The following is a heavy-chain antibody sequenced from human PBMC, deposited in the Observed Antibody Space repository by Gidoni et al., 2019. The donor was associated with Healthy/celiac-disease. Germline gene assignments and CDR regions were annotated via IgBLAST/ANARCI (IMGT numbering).Heavy chain of an antibody. CDR3: AKLLWFGEDAFDI. Sequence: EVKPVESGGGLVQPGGALRLSCAASGFTFSSYVMSWVRQAPGKGLEWVSTISCSGNSTYYCDSVKGRFTISRDNSKNTLYLQMNSLRAEVTAVYYFAKLLWFGEDAFDIWGPGTMVTVSS. J-gene: IGHJ3*02. D-gene: IGHD3-10*01. CDR2: ISCSGNST. V-gene: IGHV3-23*04. CDR1: GFTFSSYV.